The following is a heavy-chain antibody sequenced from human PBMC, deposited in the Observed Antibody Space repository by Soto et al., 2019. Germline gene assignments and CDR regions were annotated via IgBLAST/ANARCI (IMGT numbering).Heavy chain of an antibody. Sequence: GGSLRLSCAAPGFNFNAYVMNWVRQAPGKGLEWVSIISFTGDSRYYADSVKDRFTISRDNSKNTLYLQMNSLRAEDTALYHCASYSLSWGAMEGVPRYYFDYWGQGTLVTVSS. V-gene: IGHV3-23*01. CDR3: ASYSLSWGAMEGVPRYYFDY. CDR1: GFNFNAYV. J-gene: IGHJ4*02. CDR2: ISFTGDSR. D-gene: IGHD2-2*01.